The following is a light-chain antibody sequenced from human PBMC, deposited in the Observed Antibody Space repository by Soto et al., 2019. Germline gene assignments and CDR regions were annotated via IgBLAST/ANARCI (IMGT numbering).Light chain of an antibody. CDR1: QSVSSS. V-gene: IGKV3-15*01. CDR2: EAS. CDR3: QQYTNWRT. Sequence: EIVLTQSPGTLSLSPGERATLSCRASQSVSSSSLAWYQQKPGQAPRLLISEASTRATGVPARFSGSGSGTEFTLTISSLQSEDVAVYYCQQYTNWRTFGQGTKVDIK. J-gene: IGKJ1*01.